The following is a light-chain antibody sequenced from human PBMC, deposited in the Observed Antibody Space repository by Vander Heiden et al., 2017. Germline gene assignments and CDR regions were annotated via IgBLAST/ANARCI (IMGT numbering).Light chain of an antibody. Sequence: QSALTQPASVSGSPGQSITISCTGTSSDIGAYNYVSWYQQHPGKAPKLMIYDVNKRPSGVSNRFSGSKSGNTASLTISGLQAEDEADYYCSSYTSSSTRIFGGGTKLTVL. CDR1: SSDIGAYNY. CDR3: SSYTSSSTRI. CDR2: DVN. V-gene: IGLV2-14*01. J-gene: IGLJ2*01.